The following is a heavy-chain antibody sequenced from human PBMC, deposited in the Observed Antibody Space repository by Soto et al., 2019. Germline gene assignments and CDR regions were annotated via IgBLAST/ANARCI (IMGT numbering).Heavy chain of an antibody. J-gene: IGHJ6*02. D-gene: IGHD2-15*01. CDR3: ARDAYCSGGSCYTLLGGMDV. CDR2: INAGNGNT. Sequence: ASVKVSCKASGYTFTSYAMHWVRQAPGQRLEWMGWINAGNGNTKYSQKFQGRVTITRDTSASTAYMELSSLRSEDTAVYYCARDAYCSGGSCYTLLGGMDVWGQGTTVTVSS. CDR1: GYTFTSYA. V-gene: IGHV1-3*01.